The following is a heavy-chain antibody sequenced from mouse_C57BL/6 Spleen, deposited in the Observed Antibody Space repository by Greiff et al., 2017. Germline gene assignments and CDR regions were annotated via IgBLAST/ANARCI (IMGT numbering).Heavy chain of an antibody. V-gene: IGHV1-64*01. Sequence: QVQLQQPGAELVKPGASVQLSCKASGYTFTSYWMHWVKQRPGQGLEWIGMIHPNSGSTNYNEKFKSKATLTVDKSSSTAYMQLSSLTSEDSAVYYCSRWVLGLDYWGQGTTLTVSS. CDR1: GYTFTSYW. J-gene: IGHJ2*01. D-gene: IGHD4-1*01. CDR2: IHPNSGST. CDR3: SRWVLGLDY.